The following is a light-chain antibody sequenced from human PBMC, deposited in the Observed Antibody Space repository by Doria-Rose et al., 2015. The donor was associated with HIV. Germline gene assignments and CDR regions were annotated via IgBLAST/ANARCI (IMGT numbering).Light chain of an antibody. CDR1: QTVSNY. CDR2: AAS. J-gene: IGKJ1*01. Sequence: RFNITCRASQTVSNYLNWFQQEPGKAPKLLIYAASRLQSGVPSRFSGSGSGTDFTLTISGLQPGDFATYYCQQTYSSPPWTFGQGTKVEMK. CDR3: QQTYSSPPWT. V-gene: IGKV1-39*01.